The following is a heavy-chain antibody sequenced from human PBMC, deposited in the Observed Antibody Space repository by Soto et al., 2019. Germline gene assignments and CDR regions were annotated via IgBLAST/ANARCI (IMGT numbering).Heavy chain of an antibody. D-gene: IGHD6-19*01. CDR2: IDHSGST. CDR1: GGSISRTNW. Sequence: SETLSLTCAVSGGSISRTNWWNWVRQPPGKGLEWIGEIDHSGSTNYNPSLKSRVTMSVDKPKNQFSLKLSSVTAADTAVYYCVRDSGNGWKDYWGQGTLVTVSS. V-gene: IGHV4-4*02. CDR3: VRDSGNGWKDY. J-gene: IGHJ4*02.